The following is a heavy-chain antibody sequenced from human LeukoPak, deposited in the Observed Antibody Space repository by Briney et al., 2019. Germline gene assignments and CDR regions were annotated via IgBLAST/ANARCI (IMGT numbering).Heavy chain of an antibody. J-gene: IGHJ5*02. CDR1: GFTFSSFS. V-gene: IGHV3-21*01. CDR3: AGGPKQQLLWGRASNGFDP. Sequence: GGSLRLSCTASGFTFSSFSMNWVRQAPGKGLEWVSSISTSSSYIYYADSVKGRFTISRDNAKKSLHLQMNSLRAEDTAVYYCAGGPKQQLLWGRASNGFDPWGQGTLVTVSS. CDR2: ISTSSSYI. D-gene: IGHD2-2*01.